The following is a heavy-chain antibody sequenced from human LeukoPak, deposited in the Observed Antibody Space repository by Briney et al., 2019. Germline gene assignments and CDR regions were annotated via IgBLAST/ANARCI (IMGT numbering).Heavy chain of an antibody. CDR2: INPSGGST. CDR1: GYTFTSYY. D-gene: IGHD6-13*01. CDR3: ARGPSTYSSSWYWSDY. J-gene: IGHJ4*02. V-gene: IGHV1-46*01. Sequence: ASVKVSCKASGYTFTSYYMHWVRQAPGQGLEWMGIINPSGGSTSYAQKFQGRVTMTRDMSTSTVYMELSSLRSEDTAVYYCARGPSTYSSSWYWSDYWGQGTLVTVSS.